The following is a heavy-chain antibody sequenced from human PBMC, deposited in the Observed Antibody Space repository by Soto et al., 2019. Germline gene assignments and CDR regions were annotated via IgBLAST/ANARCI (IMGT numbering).Heavy chain of an antibody. CDR3: ARENFTADHFDSAGYWPLHH. Sequence: QVQLVQSGAEVKKPGSSVRVSCKASGGTFSEYGVSWVRQAPGQGLEWMGGIVPKFTTAIYAQKFQGRVTITADRSTNTVYLRLGSLTSEYTAVYFCARENFTADHFDSAGYWPLHHWGQGSLVSVS. V-gene: IGHV1-69*06. CDR2: IVPKFTTA. J-gene: IGHJ1*01. D-gene: IGHD3-22*01. CDR1: GGTFSEYG.